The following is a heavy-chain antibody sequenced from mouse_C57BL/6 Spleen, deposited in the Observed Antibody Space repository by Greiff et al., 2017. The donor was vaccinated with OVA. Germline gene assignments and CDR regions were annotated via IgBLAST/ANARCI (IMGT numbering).Heavy chain of an antibody. J-gene: IGHJ4*01. CDR2: IYPGDGDT. Sequence: QVQLQQSGPELVKPGASVKISCKASGYAFSSSWMNWVKQRPGKGLEWIGRIYPGDGDTNYNGKCKGKATLTADKSSSTAYMQLSSLTSEDSAVYLCARSVVAPYYAMDYWGQGTSVTVSS. V-gene: IGHV1-82*01. CDR1: GYAFSSSW. D-gene: IGHD1-1*01. CDR3: ARSVVAPYYAMDY.